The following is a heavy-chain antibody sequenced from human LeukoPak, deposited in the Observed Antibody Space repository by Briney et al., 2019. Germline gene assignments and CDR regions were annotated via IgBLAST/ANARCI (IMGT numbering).Heavy chain of an antibody. CDR1: GFTFSSYG. J-gene: IGHJ4*02. CDR2: IWYDGSNK. V-gene: IGHV3-33*06. D-gene: IGHD2-15*01. CDR3: VKDFGDCSGGSCYRFFDY. Sequence: PGRSLTLSCAASGFTFSSYGMHWVRQAPGKGLEWVAVIWYDGSNKYYADSVKGRFTISRDNSKNTLYLQMNSLRAEDTAVYYCVKDFGDCSGGSCYRFFDYWGQGTLVTVSS.